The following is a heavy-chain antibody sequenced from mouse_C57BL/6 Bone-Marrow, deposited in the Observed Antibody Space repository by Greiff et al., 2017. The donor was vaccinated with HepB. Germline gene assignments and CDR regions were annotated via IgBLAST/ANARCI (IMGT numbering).Heavy chain of an antibody. D-gene: IGHD1-1*01. CDR1: GYTFTEYT. Sequence: VKLQQSGAELVKPGASVKLSCKASGYTFTEYTIHWVKQRSGQGLEWIGWFYPGSGSIKYNEKFKDKATLTADKSSSTVYMELSRLTSEDSAVYFCARHEHRFITTVDAMDYWGQGTSVTVSS. CDR2: FYPGSGSI. J-gene: IGHJ4*01. CDR3: ARHEHRFITTVDAMDY. V-gene: IGHV1-62-2*01.